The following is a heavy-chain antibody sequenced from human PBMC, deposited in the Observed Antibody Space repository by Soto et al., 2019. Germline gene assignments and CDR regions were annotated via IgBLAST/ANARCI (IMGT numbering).Heavy chain of an antibody. CDR1: GGSISSGDYY. V-gene: IGHV4-30-4*01. D-gene: IGHD3-10*01. CDR3: ARVGYYGSGSYETYNWFDP. Sequence: SETLSLTCTFSGGSISSGDYYWSWIRQPPGKGLEWIGYIYYSGSTYYNPSLKSRVTISVDTSKNQFSLKLSSVTAADTAVYYCARVGYYGSGSYETYNWFDPWGQGTLVTVSS. CDR2: IYYSGST. J-gene: IGHJ5*02.